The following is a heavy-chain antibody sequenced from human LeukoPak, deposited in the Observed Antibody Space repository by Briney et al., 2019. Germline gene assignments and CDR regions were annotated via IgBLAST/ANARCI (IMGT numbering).Heavy chain of an antibody. CDR2: INHSGST. CDR3: ARCRRGTYYYDSSGYYPLDY. Sequence: PSETLSLTCAVYGGSFSGYYWSWIRQPPGKGLEWIGEINHSGSTNYNPSLKSRVTISVDTSKNQFSLKLSSVTAADTAVYYCARCRRGTYYYDSSGYYPLDYWGQGTLVTVSS. J-gene: IGHJ4*02. CDR1: GGSFSGYY. D-gene: IGHD3-22*01. V-gene: IGHV4-34*01.